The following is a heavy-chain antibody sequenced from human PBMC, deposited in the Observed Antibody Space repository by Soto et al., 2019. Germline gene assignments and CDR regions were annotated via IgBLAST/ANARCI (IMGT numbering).Heavy chain of an antibody. V-gene: IGHV1-8*01. J-gene: IGHJ3*02. D-gene: IGHD3-22*01. CDR3: ARPRSGYYYPPFDAFNI. CDR2: MNPNSGNT. Sequence: ASVKVSCKASGYTFTSYDINWVRQATGQGLEWMGWMNPNSGNTGYAQKFQGRVTMTRNTSISTAYMELSSLRSEDTAVYYCARPRSGYYYPPFDAFNIRGKGTMVTVS. CDR1: GYTFTSYD.